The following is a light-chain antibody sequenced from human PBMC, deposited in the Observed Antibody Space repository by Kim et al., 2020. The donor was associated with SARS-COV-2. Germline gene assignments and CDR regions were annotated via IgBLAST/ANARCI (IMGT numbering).Light chain of an antibody. Sequence: EIVLTQSPGTLSLSPGERATLSCRASQSFTSDYLAWYQQKPGQPPRLVIHETSRRATGIPDRFSGSGSGTDFTLTISRLEPEDFAVYYCQRYGTSPPWTFGQGTKVEIK. CDR1: QSFTSDY. J-gene: IGKJ1*01. CDR2: ETS. V-gene: IGKV3-20*01. CDR3: QRYGTSPPWT.